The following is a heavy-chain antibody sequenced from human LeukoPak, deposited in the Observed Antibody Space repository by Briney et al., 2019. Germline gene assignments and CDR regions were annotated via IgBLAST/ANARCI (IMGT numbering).Heavy chain of an antibody. V-gene: IGHV4-39*01. CDR1: GGSLSSSSYY. CDR2: IYYSGST. Sequence: SETLSLTCTVSGGSLSSSSYYWGWIRQPPGKGLEWIGSIYYSGSTYYNPSLKSRVTISVDTSKNQFSLKLSSVTAADTAVYYCYYGSGSYYPFDYWGQGTLVTVSS. D-gene: IGHD3-10*01. J-gene: IGHJ4*02. CDR3: YYGSGSYYPFDY.